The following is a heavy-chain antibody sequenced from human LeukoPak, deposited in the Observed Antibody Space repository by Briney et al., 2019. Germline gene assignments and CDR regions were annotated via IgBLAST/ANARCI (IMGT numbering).Heavy chain of an antibody. CDR1: GGSIGKTSYY. J-gene: IGHJ4*02. D-gene: IGHD3-22*01. V-gene: IGHV4-39*07. CDR2: IYYSGTT. Sequence: SETLSLTCTVSGGSIGKTSYYWGWIRQPPGKGLEWIGNIYYSGTTYYNPSLKSRVTISVDTSKNQFSLKLSSVTAADTAVYYCARVGYYDSSGPLGYWGQGTLVTVSS. CDR3: ARVGYYDSSGPLGY.